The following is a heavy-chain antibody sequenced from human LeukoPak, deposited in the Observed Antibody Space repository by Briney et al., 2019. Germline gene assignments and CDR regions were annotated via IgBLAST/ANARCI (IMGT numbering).Heavy chain of an antibody. J-gene: IGHJ6*02. CDR1: GGSFSGYY. CDR2: INHSGST. CDR3: ARDQYSYGYGYYYGMDV. Sequence: PSETLSLTCAVYGGSFSGYYWSWIRQPPGKGLEWIGEINHSGSTNYNPSLKSRVTISVDTSKNQFSLKLSSVTAADTAVYYCARDQYSYGYGYYYGMDVWGQGTTVTVSS. V-gene: IGHV4-34*01. D-gene: IGHD5-18*01.